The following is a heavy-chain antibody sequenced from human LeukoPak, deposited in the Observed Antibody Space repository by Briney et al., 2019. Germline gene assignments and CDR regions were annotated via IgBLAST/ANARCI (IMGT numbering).Heavy chain of an antibody. CDR1: GFTFSNAW. J-gene: IGHJ4*02. CDR2: IKSKTDGGTT. V-gene: IGHV3-15*01. D-gene: IGHD2-2*01. Sequence: GGSLRLSCAASGFTFSNAWMSWVRQAPGRGPEWVGRIKSKTDGGTTDYAAPVKGRFTISRDDSKNTLYLQMNSLKTEDTAVYYCTRHYCSSTSCYHYWGQGTLVTVSS. CDR3: TRHYCSSTSCYHY.